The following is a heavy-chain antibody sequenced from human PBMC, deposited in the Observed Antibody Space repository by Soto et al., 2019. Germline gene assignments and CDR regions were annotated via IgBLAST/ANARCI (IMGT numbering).Heavy chain of an antibody. CDR2: IYYSGNT. CDR1: GGSISRSSDY. D-gene: IGHD1-1*01. Sequence: QLQLQESGPGLVKPSETLSLTCTVSGGSISRSSDYWGWIRQPPGKGLEWIGNIYYSGNTYYNPSLQSRVTISVNTSKSQFSLKLTSANAADTAVYYCARRLTRPERFDSWGQGALVTVSS. CDR3: ARRLTRPERFDS. J-gene: IGHJ4*02. V-gene: IGHV4-39*01.